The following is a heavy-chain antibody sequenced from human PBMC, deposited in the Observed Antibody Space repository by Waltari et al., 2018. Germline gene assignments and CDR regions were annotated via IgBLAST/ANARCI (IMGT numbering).Heavy chain of an antibody. J-gene: IGHJ3*02. CDR2: INSNTGGA. Sequence: QIQIMQSGAEVKKPGASVKVSCQASGYTFTAYYLHWARQDPGQGLEWMGWINSNTGGADCAQSFQGRVTVTRDTSISTVYMELSGLTSDDTAVYYCAREALGGTKAFDMWGQGTMVTVSS. V-gene: IGHV1-2*02. CDR1: GYTFTAYY. CDR3: AREALGGTKAFDM. D-gene: IGHD1-7*01.